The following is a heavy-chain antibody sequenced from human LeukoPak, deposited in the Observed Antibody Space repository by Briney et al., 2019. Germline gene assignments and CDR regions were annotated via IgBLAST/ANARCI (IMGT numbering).Heavy chain of an antibody. J-gene: IGHJ6*02. D-gene: IGHD3-9*01. CDR2: IYSGGST. CDR3: ARDLRYFDWLLSHYYYYYGMDV. V-gene: IGHV3-66*01. Sequence: GGSLRLSCAASGFTVSSNYMCWVRQAPGKGLEWVSVIYSGGSTYYADSVKGRFTISRDNSKNTLYLQMNSLRAEDTAVYYCARDLRYFDWLLSHYYYYYGMDVWGQGTTVTVSS. CDR1: GFTVSSNY.